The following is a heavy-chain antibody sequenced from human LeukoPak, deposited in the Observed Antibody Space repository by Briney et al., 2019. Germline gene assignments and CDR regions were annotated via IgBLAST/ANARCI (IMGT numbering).Heavy chain of an antibody. CDR2: INHSGST. J-gene: IGHJ4*02. V-gene: IGHV4-34*01. D-gene: IGHD3-22*01. CDR1: GGSFSGYY. CDR3: ASIPRYDSSGDYYFDY. Sequence: SETLSLTCAVYGGSFSGYYWSWIRQPPGKGLEWIGEINHSGSTNYNPSLKSRVTILVDTSKNQFSLKLSSVTAADTAVYYCASIPRYDSSGDYYFDYWGQGTLVTVSS.